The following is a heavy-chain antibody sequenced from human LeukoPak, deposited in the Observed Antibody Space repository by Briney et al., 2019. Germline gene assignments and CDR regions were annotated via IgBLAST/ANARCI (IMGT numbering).Heavy chain of an antibody. V-gene: IGHV3-66*01. D-gene: IGHD2-15*01. Sequence: PGGSLRLSCAASGFNVSTSYMTWVRQAPGKGLEWVSLIYSGGSTYYAVSVKGRFTISRDNAKNSLYLQMNSLRADDTAVYYCARETYCSGGSCYKGNAFDIWGQGTMVTVSS. CDR3: ARETYCSGGSCYKGNAFDI. J-gene: IGHJ3*02. CDR2: IYSGGST. CDR1: GFNVSTSY.